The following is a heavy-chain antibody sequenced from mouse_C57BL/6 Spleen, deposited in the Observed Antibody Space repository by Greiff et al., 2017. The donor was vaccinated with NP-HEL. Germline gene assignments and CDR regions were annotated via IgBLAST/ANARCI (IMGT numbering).Heavy chain of an antibody. CDR3: ARRGYYGDFDV. D-gene: IGHD3-2*02. J-gene: IGHJ1*03. CDR2: ISYDGSN. CDR1: GYSITSGYY. V-gene: IGHV3-6*01. Sequence: EVQLQQSGPGLVKPSQSLSLTCSVTGYSITSGYYWNWIRQFPGNKLEWMGYISYDGSNNYNPSLKNRISITRDTSKNQFFLKLNSVTTEDTATYYCARRGYYGDFDVWGTGTTVTVSS.